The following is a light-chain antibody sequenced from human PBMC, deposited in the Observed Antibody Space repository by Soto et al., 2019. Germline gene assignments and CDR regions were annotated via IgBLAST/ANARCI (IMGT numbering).Light chain of an antibody. CDR3: QSYDTSLSVL. V-gene: IGLV1-40*01. Sequence: QAVVTQPPSVSGAPGQRVTISCTGSSSNIGAGYDVHWYQHLPGTAPKLLISGNNYRSSGVPDRFSASKSGTSASLAITGLQADDEADYYCQSYDTSLSVLFGGGTKVTVL. CDR2: GNN. J-gene: IGLJ2*01. CDR1: SSNIGAGYD.